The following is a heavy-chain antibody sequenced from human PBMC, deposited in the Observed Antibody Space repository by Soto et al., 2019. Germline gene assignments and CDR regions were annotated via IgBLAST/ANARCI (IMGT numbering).Heavy chain of an antibody. CDR3: AKHYDILTGYYSY. V-gene: IGHV3-23*01. CDR1: GFTFSSYA. CDR2: ISGSGGST. Sequence: GESLKISCAASGFTFSSYAMSWVRQAPGKGLEWVSAISGSGGSTYYADSVKGRFTISRDNSKNTLYLQMNSLRAEDTAVYYCAKHYDILTGYYSYWGQGTLVTVSS. J-gene: IGHJ4*02. D-gene: IGHD3-9*01.